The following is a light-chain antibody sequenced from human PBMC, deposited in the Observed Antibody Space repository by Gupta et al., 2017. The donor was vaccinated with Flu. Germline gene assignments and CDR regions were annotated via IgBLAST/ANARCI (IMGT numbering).Light chain of an antibody. CDR1: QSLSSTY. V-gene: IGKV3-20*01. CDR3: QQDGSSYT. J-gene: IGKJ2*01. CDR2: GAS. Sequence: EIVLTQSPGTLSLSPGERATLSCRASQSLSSTYLAWYQQKPGQAPRLLIYGASSRATGIPDRFSGSGSGTDFTLTISRLEPEDFAVYYWQQDGSSYTFAQGTKLEIK.